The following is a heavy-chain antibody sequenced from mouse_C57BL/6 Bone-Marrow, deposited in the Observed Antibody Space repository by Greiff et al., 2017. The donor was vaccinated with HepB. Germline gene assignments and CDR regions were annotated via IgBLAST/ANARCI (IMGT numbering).Heavy chain of an antibody. CDR2: SRNKANDYTT. CDR1: GFTFSDFY. Sequence: EVNLVESGGGLVQSGRSLRLSCATSGFTFSDFYMEWVRQAPGKGLEWIAASRNKANDYTTEYSASVKGRFIVSRDTSQSILYLQMNALRAEDTAIYYCARAPFDGYFDVWGTGTTVTVSS. J-gene: IGHJ1*03. D-gene: IGHD2-3*01. V-gene: IGHV7-1*01. CDR3: ARAPFDGYFDV.